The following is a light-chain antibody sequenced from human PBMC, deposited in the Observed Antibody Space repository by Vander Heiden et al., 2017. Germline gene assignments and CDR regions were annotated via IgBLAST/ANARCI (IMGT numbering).Light chain of an antibody. J-gene: IGKJ4*01. CDR2: KAS. CDR3: QQYNSYPLT. CDR1: QSISNW. Sequence: DIQMTQSPSTLSASVGDRVTITCRASQSISNWLAWFQQKPGKAPKLLIYKASSLESWVPSMFSGSGSGTEFTLTISSLQPDDFATYYCQQYNSYPLTFGGGTKVEIK. V-gene: IGKV1-5*03.